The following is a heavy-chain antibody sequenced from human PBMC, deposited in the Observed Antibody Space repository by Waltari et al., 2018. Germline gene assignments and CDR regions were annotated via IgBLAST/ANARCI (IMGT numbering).Heavy chain of an antibody. Sequence: QVQLVQSGAEVKKPGASVKVSCKASGYTFTRYYMHWVRQAPGQGLEWMGRINPSGGSTSYAQKFQGRVTMTRDTSTSTVYMELSSLRSEDTAVYYCAREVTMIVPPGAYGMDVWGQGTTVTVSS. CDR3: AREVTMIVPPGAYGMDV. CDR2: INPSGGST. V-gene: IGHV1-46*01. D-gene: IGHD3-22*01. CDR1: GYTFTRYY. J-gene: IGHJ6*02.